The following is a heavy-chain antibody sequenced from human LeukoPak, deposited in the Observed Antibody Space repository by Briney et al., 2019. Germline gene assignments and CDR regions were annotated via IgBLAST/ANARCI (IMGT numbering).Heavy chain of an antibody. V-gene: IGHV4-34*01. J-gene: IGHJ4*02. D-gene: IGHD6-13*01. CDR2: INHSGST. Sequence: SETLSLTCAVYGGSFSGYYWSWIRQPPGKGLEWIGEINHSGSTNYNPSLKSRVTISVDTSKNQFSLKLSSVTAADTAVYYCASGWAADSFDYWGQGTPVTVSS. CDR3: ASGWAADSFDY. CDR1: GGSFSGYY.